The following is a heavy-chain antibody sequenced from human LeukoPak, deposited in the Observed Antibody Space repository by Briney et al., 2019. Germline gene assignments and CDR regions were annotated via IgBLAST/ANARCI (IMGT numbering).Heavy chain of an antibody. V-gene: IGHV3-30-3*01. Sequence: GGSLRLSCAASGFTFSSYAMHWVRQAPGKGLEWVAVISYDGSNKYYADSVKGRFTISRDNSKNTLYLQMNSLRAEDTAVYYCAREPSGIEAAGYFDYWGQGTLVTVSS. CDR1: GFTFSSYA. D-gene: IGHD6-25*01. CDR3: AREPSGIEAAGYFDY. J-gene: IGHJ4*02. CDR2: ISYDGSNK.